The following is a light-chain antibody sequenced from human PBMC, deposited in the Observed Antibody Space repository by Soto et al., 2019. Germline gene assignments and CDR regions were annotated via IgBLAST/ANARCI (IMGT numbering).Light chain of an antibody. CDR2: WAS. J-gene: IGKJ4*01. V-gene: IGKV4-1*01. CDR1: KSLLYDSNKKNY. Sequence: DIVMTQSPDSMPVSLGERATINCRSSKSLLYDSNKKNYLAWYQQKTGQSPKLIISWASTRDSGVPDRFSGSGSGTDVSLTINNVQASDGAVDYCQQFYSLQLTVGGGAKVSTK. CDR3: QQFYSLQLT.